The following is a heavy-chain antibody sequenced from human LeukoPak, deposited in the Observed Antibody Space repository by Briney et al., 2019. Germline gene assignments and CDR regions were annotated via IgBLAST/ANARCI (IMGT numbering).Heavy chain of an antibody. CDR2: IIPIFGTA. J-gene: IGHJ5*02. Sequence: SVKVSCKASGGTFSSYAISWVRQAPGQGLEWTGGIIPIFGTANYAQKFQGRVTITTDESTSTAYMELSSLRSEDTAVYYCARVGSGDYWFDPWGQGTLVTVSS. CDR3: ARVGSGDYWFDP. D-gene: IGHD4-17*01. V-gene: IGHV1-69*05. CDR1: GGTFSSYA.